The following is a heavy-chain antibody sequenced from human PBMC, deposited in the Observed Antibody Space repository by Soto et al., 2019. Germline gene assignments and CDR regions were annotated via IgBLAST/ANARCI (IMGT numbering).Heavy chain of an antibody. CDR3: ARDVYSYGYFYYYYGMDA. D-gene: IGHD5-18*01. CDR2: IKQSGSEK. V-gene: IGHV3-7*01. Sequence: GGSLRLSCAASGFTFSSYWMSWVRQAPGKGLEWVSNIKQSGSEKNYADSVKGRFTISRDNAKNSLYLQMNSLRAEDTAVYYCARDVYSYGYFYYYYGMDAWGQGTTVTVSS. CDR1: GFTFSSYW. J-gene: IGHJ6*02.